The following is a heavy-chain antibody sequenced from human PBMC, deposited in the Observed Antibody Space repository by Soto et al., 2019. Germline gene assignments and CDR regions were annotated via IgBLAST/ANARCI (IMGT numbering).Heavy chain of an antibody. Sequence: GSLRLSCSASGFTFSSYAMHWVRQAPGKGLEYVSAISSNGGSTYYADSVKGRFTISRDNSKNTLYLQMSSLRAEDTAVYYCVKDAGPPKPKLLWFGELTTYGMDVWGQGTTVTVSS. CDR2: ISSNGGST. J-gene: IGHJ6*02. V-gene: IGHV3-64D*06. CDR3: VKDAGPPKPKLLWFGELTTYGMDV. D-gene: IGHD3-10*01. CDR1: GFTFSSYA.